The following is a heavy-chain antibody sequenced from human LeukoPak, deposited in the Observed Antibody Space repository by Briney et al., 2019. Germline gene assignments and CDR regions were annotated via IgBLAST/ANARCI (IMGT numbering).Heavy chain of an antibody. CDR2: IYYSGST. D-gene: IGHD1-26*01. Sequence: SETLSLTCTVSGGSISSSSYYWGWIRQPPGKGLEWIGSIYYSGSTYYNPPLKSRVTISVDTSKNQFSLKLSSVTAADTAVYYCARHSGSYYFWGQGTLVTVSS. V-gene: IGHV4-39*07. J-gene: IGHJ4*02. CDR1: GGSISSSSYY. CDR3: ARHSGSYYF.